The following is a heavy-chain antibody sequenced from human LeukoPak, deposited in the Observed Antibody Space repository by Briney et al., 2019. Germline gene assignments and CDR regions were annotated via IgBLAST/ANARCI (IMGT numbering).Heavy chain of an antibody. Sequence: PSETLSLTCTVSGGSISSGSYYWSWIRQPAGKGLEWIGRIYTSGGTNYNPSLNNAVTISVDTSKNHFSLKLTSVTAADTAVYYCARAPAGESDAFDIWGQGTMVTVSS. V-gene: IGHV4-61*02. CDR2: IYTSGGT. J-gene: IGHJ3*02. CDR1: GGSISSGSYY. CDR3: ARAPAGESDAFDI. D-gene: IGHD1-26*01.